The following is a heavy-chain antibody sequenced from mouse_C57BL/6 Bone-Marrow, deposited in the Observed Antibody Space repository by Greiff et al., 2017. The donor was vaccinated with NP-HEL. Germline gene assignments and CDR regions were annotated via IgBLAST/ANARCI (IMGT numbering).Heavy chain of an antibody. J-gene: IGHJ3*01. CDR1: GFSLTSYG. CDR3: ARRGVWEPFAY. CDR2: IWSGGST. D-gene: IGHD2-10*02. Sequence: VQRVESGPGLVQPSQSLSITCTVSGFSLTSYGVHWVRQSPGKGLEWLGVIWSGGSTDYNAAFISRLSISKDNSKSQVFFKRNSLQADDTAIYYCARRGVWEPFAYWGQGTLVTVSA. V-gene: IGHV2-2*01.